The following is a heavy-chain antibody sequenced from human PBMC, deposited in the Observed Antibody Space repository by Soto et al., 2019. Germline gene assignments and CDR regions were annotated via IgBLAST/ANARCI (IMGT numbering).Heavy chain of an antibody. Sequence: PSETRSLTCTVSGGSINTFCWSGGRQPAGKGLEWMGRIFSSGSTSFNPSLESRVAMSVDTSKNHFSLNLSSVTAADMAVYYCAREGSYSAYNFAHGIQLWSFDFWGQGALVTVSS. CDR2: IFSSGST. CDR3: AREGSYSAYNFAHGIQLWSFDF. CDR1: GGSINTFC. D-gene: IGHD5-12*01. V-gene: IGHV4-4*07. J-gene: IGHJ4*02.